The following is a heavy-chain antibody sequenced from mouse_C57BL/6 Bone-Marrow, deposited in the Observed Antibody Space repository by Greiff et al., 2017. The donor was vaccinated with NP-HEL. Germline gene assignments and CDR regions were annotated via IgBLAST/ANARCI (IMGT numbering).Heavy chain of an antibody. Sequence: QVQLQQSGPELVQPGASVKISCKASGYAFSSSWMNWVKQRPGKGLEWIGRIYPGDGDTNYNGKFKGKATLTADKSSSTAYMQLSSLTSEDSAVYVGGRIYYDYEKDAMDDWGQGTSVTVAS. V-gene: IGHV1-82*01. CDR3: GRIYYDYEKDAMDD. J-gene: IGHJ4*01. D-gene: IGHD2-4*01. CDR2: IYPGDGDT. CDR1: GYAFSSSW.